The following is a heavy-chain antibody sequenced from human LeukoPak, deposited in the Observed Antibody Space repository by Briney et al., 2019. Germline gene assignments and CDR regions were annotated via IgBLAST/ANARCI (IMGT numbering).Heavy chain of an antibody. CDR2: ISHDGSNK. D-gene: IGHD2-15*01. V-gene: IGHV3-30*04. Sequence: GGSLRLSCAASGFTFSNYAIHWVRQAPGKGLEWVAVISHDGSNKYYADSVKGRFTISRDNSKNTLYLQMNSLRAEDTAVYYCAKEQPRYCSGGSCYRFDYWGQGTLVTVSS. J-gene: IGHJ4*02. CDR3: AKEQPRYCSGGSCYRFDY. CDR1: GFTFSNYA.